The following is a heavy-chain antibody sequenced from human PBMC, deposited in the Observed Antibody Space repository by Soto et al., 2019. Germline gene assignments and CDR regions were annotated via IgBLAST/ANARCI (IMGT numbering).Heavy chain of an antibody. D-gene: IGHD3-10*01. CDR2: IIPIFGTA. CDR1: GGTFSSYA. Sequence: ASVKVSCKASGGTFSSYAISWVRQAPGQGLEWMGGIIPIFGTANYAQKFQGRVTITADESTSTAYMELSSLRSEDTAVYYCVKDHGTAMIRGGLDSWGQGALVTVSS. CDR3: VKDHGTAMIRGGLDS. J-gene: IGHJ4*02. V-gene: IGHV1-69*13.